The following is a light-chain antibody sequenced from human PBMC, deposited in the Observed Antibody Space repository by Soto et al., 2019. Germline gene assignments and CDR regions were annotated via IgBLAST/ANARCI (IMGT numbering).Light chain of an antibody. CDR3: QQHDSFPYS. Sequence: DIQMTQSPSTLSASVGDRVTITCRASLSVKSWLAWYQQKPGKAPNLLIYKTSLLESGVPSRFSGSGSETEFILTISGLQPEDFATYYCQQHDSFPYSFGQGTKLESK. V-gene: IGKV1-5*03. CDR2: KTS. J-gene: IGKJ2*03. CDR1: LSVKSW.